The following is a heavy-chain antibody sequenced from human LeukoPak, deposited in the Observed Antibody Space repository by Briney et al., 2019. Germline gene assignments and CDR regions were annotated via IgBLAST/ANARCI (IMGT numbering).Heavy chain of an antibody. CDR2: INTDGSST. V-gene: IGHV3-74*01. J-gene: IGHJ4*02. CDR1: GFTFSSYW. D-gene: IGHD1-1*01. CDR3: ARGRYNDVLDY. Sequence: PEGSLRLSCSASGFTFSSYWMHWVRQAPGKGLVWVSRINTDGSSTSYADSVKGRFTISRDNAKNTLYLQMNSLRAEDTAVYYCARGRYNDVLDYWGQGTLVTVSS.